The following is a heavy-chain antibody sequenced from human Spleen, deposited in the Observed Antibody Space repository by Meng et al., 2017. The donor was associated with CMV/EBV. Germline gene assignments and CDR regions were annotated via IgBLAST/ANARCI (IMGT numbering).Heavy chain of an antibody. J-gene: IGHJ4*02. CDR2: IGTVGDT. V-gene: IGHV3-13*01. D-gene: IGHD2-2*01. Sequence: GESLKISCTASGFTFSTYDFHWVRQPTGKGLEWVSSIGTVGDTYSIGSVKGRFTISRDNSKNTLYLQMNSLRAEDTAVYYCARTVTVVPAAISPNYFDYWGQGTLVTVSS. CDR3: ARTVTVVPAAISPNYFDY. CDR1: GFTFSTYD.